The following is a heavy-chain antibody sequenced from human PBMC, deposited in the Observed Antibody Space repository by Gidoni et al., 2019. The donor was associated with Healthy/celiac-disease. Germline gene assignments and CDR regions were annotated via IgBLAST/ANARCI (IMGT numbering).Heavy chain of an antibody. CDR1: GFTFSSYG. D-gene: IGHD2-15*01. Sequence: VVQPGRSLRLSCAASGFTFSSYGMHWVRQAPGKGLEWVAVISDDGSNKYYADSVKGRFTISRDNSKNTLYLQMNSLRAEDTAVYYCAKGPLGGGPGNWGQGTLVTVSS. CDR2: ISDDGSNK. J-gene: IGHJ4*02. V-gene: IGHV3-30*18. CDR3: AKGPLGGGPGN.